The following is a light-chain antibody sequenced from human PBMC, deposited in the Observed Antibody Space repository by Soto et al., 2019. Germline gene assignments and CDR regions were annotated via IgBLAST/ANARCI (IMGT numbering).Light chain of an antibody. CDR1: NSDVGDYNY. J-gene: IGLJ3*02. Sequence: QSALTQPASVSGSPGQSITISCTGTNSDVGDYNYVSWYQQHPGKAPKLMIYEVSNRPSGVSDRFSGSKSGNTASLTISGLQAEDEADYHCTSYSSGSSLRVFGGGTKLTVL. CDR3: TSYSSGSSLRV. CDR2: EVS. V-gene: IGLV2-14*01.